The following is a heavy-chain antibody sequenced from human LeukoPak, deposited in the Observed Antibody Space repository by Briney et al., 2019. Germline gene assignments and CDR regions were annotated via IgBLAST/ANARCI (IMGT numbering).Heavy chain of an antibody. J-gene: IGHJ4*02. CDR1: GFTFSSYW. CDR2: INSDGSST. D-gene: IGHD3-3*01. Sequence: GGSLRLSCAASGFTFSSYWMHWVRQAPGKGLVWVSRINSDGSSTSYADSVKGRFTISRDNAKNTLCLQMNSPRAEDTAVYYCARAYDFWSGRGFDYWGQGTLVTVSS. CDR3: ARAYDFWSGRGFDY. V-gene: IGHV3-74*01.